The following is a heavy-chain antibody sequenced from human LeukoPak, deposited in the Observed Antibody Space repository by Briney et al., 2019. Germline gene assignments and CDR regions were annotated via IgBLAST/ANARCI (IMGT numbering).Heavy chain of an antibody. CDR2: IKQDGSEK. Sequence: QAGGSLRLSCAASGFTFSSYWMSRVRQAPGKGLEWVANIKQDGSEKYYVDSVKGRFTISRDNAKNSLYLQMNSLRAEDTAVYYCARDAGVYYGDYLDYWGQGTLVTVSS. V-gene: IGHV3-7*01. CDR3: ARDAGVYYGDYLDY. CDR1: GFTFSSYW. D-gene: IGHD4-17*01. J-gene: IGHJ4*02.